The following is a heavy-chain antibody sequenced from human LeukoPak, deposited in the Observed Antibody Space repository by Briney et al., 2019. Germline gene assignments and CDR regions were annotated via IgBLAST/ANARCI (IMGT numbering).Heavy chain of an antibody. CDR2: IYYSGST. V-gene: IGHV4-39*01. J-gene: IGHJ4*02. Sequence: SETLSLTCTVSGGSISSSSYYWGWIRQPPGKGLEWIGSIYYSGSTYYNPSLKSRVTISVDTSKNQFSLKLSSVTAADTAVYCCARSGRAVINDYWGQGTLVTVSS. CDR3: ARSGRAVINDY. CDR1: GGSISSSSYY. D-gene: IGHD3-3*01.